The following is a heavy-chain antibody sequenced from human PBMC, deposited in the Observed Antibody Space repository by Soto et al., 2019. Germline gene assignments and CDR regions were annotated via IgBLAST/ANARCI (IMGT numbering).Heavy chain of an antibody. V-gene: IGHV1-69*06. D-gene: IGHD2-2*01. CDR2: IIPMFGTA. CDR1: GGTFGSYT. CDR3: ARQKAMPPHFYSGMDV. J-gene: IGHJ6*02. Sequence: QVHLVQSGAEVKKPGSSVTVSCTASGGTFGSYTVTWVRQAPGQGLEWRGEIIPMFGTASYAQKFQGRITRTADKSTTTAHMELSSLSSDDTAVYFCARQKAMPPHFYSGMDVWGQGTTVTVSS.